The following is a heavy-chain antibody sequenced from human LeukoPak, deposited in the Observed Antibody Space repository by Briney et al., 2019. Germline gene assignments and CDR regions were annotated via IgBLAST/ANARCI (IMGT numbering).Heavy chain of an antibody. D-gene: IGHD4-23*01. V-gene: IGHV3-23*01. CDR2: ISHNDDRT. CDR1: GFTFSSYA. CDR3: ARYSAAGGNFH. Sequence: PGGSLRLSCAASGFTFSSYAMSWVRQAPGKGPEWVSGISHNDDRTFYADSVKGRFTVFRDNSKNTLYLQMNSLRAEDTAVYYCARYSAAGGNFHWGQGTMVTVSS. J-gene: IGHJ3*01.